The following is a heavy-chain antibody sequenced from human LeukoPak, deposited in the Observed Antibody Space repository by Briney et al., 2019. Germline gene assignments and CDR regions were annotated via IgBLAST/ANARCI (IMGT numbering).Heavy chain of an antibody. CDR3: TRSDCSSGRCPGFDN. CDR1: GDSVSSNSAA. V-gene: IGHV6-1*01. D-gene: IGHD6-19*01. J-gene: IGHJ4*02. Sequence: SQTLSLTCGISGDSVSSNSAAWNWIRQSPSRGLGWLGRTYYRSKWFINYAPFVKSRIIINPDTPKNQVSLQLNSVTPEDTAVYYCTRSDCSSGRCPGFDNWGQGTLVTVSS. CDR2: TYYRSKWFI.